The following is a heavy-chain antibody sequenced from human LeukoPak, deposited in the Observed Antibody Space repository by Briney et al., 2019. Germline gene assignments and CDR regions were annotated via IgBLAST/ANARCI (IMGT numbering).Heavy chain of an antibody. V-gene: IGHV1-46*01. Sequence: ASVKVSCKASGYTFTSYYMHWVRQAPGQGLEWMGIINPSGGSTSYAQRFQGRVTTTSDTSTSTVYMQLSSLRSEDTAVYYCARLWYGSGRSLWGQGTLVTVSS. D-gene: IGHD3-10*01. J-gene: IGHJ4*02. CDR3: ARLWYGSGRSL. CDR2: INPSGGST. CDR1: GYTFTSYY.